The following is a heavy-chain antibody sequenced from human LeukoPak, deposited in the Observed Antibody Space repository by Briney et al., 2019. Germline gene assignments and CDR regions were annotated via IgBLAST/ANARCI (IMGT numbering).Heavy chain of an antibody. CDR2: IYTGGST. J-gene: IGHJ4*02. D-gene: IGHD2-2*01. V-gene: IGHV4-4*07. Sequence: PSETLSLTCSVSGGSIGTYYWSWIRQPAGKGLEWIGRIYTGGSTNYNPSLKSRVTLSIETPKNQFSLELTSATAADTAVYYCARAPTAYCLSTNCQPYFDYWGQGILVTVSS. CDR3: ARAPTAYCLSTNCQPYFDY. CDR1: GGSIGTYY.